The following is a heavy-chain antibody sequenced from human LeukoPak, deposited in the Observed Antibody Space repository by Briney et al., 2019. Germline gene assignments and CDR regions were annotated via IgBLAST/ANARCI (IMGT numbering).Heavy chain of an antibody. CDR2: IYSSGSA. V-gene: IGHV4-39*01. CDR1: GGSINSNNYY. J-gene: IGHJ4*02. D-gene: IGHD3-3*01. Sequence: SETLSLTCTVSGGSINSNNYYWGWIRQPPGKGLEWIGSIYSSGSAYYNPSLKSRVTISVDTSKNQFSLRLSSETAADTAVYYCQSRYLEWLLEYWGQGTLVTVSS. CDR3: QSRYLEWLLEY.